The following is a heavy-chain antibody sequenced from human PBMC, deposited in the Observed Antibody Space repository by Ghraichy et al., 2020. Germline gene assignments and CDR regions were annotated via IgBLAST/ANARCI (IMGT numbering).Heavy chain of an antibody. Sequence: SVKVSCKASGGTFSSYAISWVRQAPGQGLEWMGGIIPIFGTANYAQKFQGRVTITADESTSTAYMELSSLRSEDTAVYYCATPEGVSATVTLEYAFDIWGQGTMVTVSS. CDR1: GGTFSSYA. CDR3: ATPEGVSATVTLEYAFDI. V-gene: IGHV1-69*13. CDR2: IIPIFGTA. J-gene: IGHJ3*02. D-gene: IGHD4-17*01.